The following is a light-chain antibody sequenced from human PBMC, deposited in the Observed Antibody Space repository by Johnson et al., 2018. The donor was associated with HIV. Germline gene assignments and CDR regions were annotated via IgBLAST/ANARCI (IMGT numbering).Light chain of an antibody. CDR2: ENN. J-gene: IGLJ1*01. CDR3: GTWDSRLSAMG. CDR1: SSDIGKNY. V-gene: IGLV1-51*02. Sequence: QSVLTQPPSVSAAPGQKVTISCSGSSSDIGKNYVSWYQQLPGTAPKLLVYENNKRPSGIPDRFSGSKSGTSATLGITGLQTGDEADYYCGTWDSRLSAMGLGTGTKVTVL.